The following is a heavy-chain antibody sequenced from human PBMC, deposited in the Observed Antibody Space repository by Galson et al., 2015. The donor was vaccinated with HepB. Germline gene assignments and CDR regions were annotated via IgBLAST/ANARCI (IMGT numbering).Heavy chain of an antibody. CDR1: GFTFSSYS. CDR2: ISSSSSTI. Sequence: SLRLSCAASGFTFSSYSMNWVRQAPGKGLEWVSYISSSSSTIYYADSVKGRFTISRDNAKNSLYLQMNSLRAEDTAVYYCARWELLWFGELTYFDYWGQGTLVTVSS. V-gene: IGHV3-48*04. J-gene: IGHJ4*02. D-gene: IGHD3-10*01. CDR3: ARWELLWFGELTYFDY.